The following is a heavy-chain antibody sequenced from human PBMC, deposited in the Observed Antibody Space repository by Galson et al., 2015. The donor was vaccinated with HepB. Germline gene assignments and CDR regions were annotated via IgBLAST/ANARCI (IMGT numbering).Heavy chain of an antibody. J-gene: IGHJ4*02. D-gene: IGHD4-17*01. CDR3: ARDGGRPAWVAYGDYVSY. V-gene: IGHV3-7*03. Sequence: SLRLSCAASGFTFSSYWMSWVRQAPGKGLEWVANIKQDGSEKYYVDTVKGRFTISRDNAKNSLYLQMNSLRAEDTAVYYCARDGGRPAWVAYGDYVSYWGQGTLVTVSS. CDR1: GFTFSSYW. CDR2: IKQDGSEK.